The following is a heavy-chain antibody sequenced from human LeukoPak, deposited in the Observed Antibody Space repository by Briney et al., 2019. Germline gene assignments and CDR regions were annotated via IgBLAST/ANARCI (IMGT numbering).Heavy chain of an antibody. CDR2: IYPGDSDT. J-gene: IGHJ4*02. CDR1: GYSFTSYW. D-gene: IGHD3-3*01. V-gene: IGHV5-51*01. CDR3: ARLTAKTKTIFGVVIGFRTPGYYFDY. Sequence: PGESLKISCKGSGYSFTSYWIGWVRQMPGKGLEWMGIIYPGDSDTRYSPSFQGQVTISADKSISTAYLQWSSLKASDTAMYYCARLTAKTKTIFGVVIGFRTPGYYFDYRGQGTLVTVSS.